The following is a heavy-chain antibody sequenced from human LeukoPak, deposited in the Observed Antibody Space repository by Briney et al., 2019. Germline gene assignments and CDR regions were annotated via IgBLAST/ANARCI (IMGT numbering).Heavy chain of an antibody. CDR2: IYYSGST. V-gene: IGHV4-59*01. CDR1: GGSISSYY. Sequence: PSETLSLTCTVSGGSISSYYWSWIRQPPGKGLERIGYIYYSGSTNYNPSLKSRVTISVDTSKNQFSLKLSSVTAADTAVYYCTTARDSNEDYWGQGTLVTVSS. CDR3: TTARDSNEDY. J-gene: IGHJ4*02. D-gene: IGHD4-11*01.